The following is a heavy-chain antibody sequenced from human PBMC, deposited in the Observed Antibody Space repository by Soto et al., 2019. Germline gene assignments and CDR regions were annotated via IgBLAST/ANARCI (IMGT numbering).Heavy chain of an antibody. J-gene: IGHJ4*02. D-gene: IGHD3-3*01. CDR3: ARGNRFLEWLLSPSNFDY. CDR1: GFTFSSYA. CDR2: ISSSGSTI. Sequence: GGSLRLSCAASGFTFSSYAMSWVRQAPGKGLEWVSYISSSGSTIYYADSVKGRFTISRDNAKNSLYLQMNSLRAEDTAVYYCARGNRFLEWLLSPSNFDYWGQGTLVTVSS. V-gene: IGHV3-48*03.